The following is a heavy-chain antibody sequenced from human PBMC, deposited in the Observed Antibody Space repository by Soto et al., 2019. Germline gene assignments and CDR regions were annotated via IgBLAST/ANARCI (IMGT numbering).Heavy chain of an antibody. CDR3: ARDHFGIGPSNWFDP. V-gene: IGHV4-31*03. Sequence: PSETLSLTCTVSGGSIDSGGHYWSWIRQHPGKGLECIGYIYYTGTTYYNPSLKSRLTASVATSKNQYSLKLSSVTAADTAVYYCARDHFGIGPSNWFDPWGRGTRGTVSS. D-gene: IGHD1-20*01. CDR2: IYYTGTT. CDR1: GGSIDSGGHY. J-gene: IGHJ5*02.